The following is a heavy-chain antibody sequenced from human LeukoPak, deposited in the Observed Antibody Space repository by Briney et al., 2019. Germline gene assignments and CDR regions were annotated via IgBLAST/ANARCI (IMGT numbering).Heavy chain of an antibody. Sequence: SETLSLTCTVSGGSINSYYWGWIRQPPGKGLEWIGSIYHSGSTYYNPSLKSRVTISVDTSKNQFSLKLSSVTAADTAVYYCARSDCSGGSCYSRPYWGQGTLVTVSS. D-gene: IGHD2-15*01. CDR1: GGSINSYY. CDR2: IYHSGST. V-gene: IGHV4-38-2*02. CDR3: ARSDCSGGSCYSRPY. J-gene: IGHJ4*02.